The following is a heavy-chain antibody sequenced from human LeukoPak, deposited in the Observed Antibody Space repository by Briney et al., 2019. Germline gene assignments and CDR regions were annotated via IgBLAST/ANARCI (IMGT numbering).Heavy chain of an antibody. J-gene: IGHJ3*02. D-gene: IGHD3-22*01. V-gene: IGHV4-34*01. CDR2: INHSGST. CDR1: GGSFSGYY. CDR3: ARDLHDSSGYWAFDI. Sequence: SETLSLTCAVYGGSFSGYYWSWIRQPPGKGLEWIGEINHSGSTNYNPSLKSRVTISVDTSKNQFSLKLSSVTAADTAVYYCARDLHDSSGYWAFDIWGQGTMVTVSS.